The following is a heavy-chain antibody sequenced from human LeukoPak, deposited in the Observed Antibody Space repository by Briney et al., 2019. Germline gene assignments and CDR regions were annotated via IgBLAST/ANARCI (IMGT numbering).Heavy chain of an antibody. V-gene: IGHV4-30-4*08. Sequence: PSETLSLTCTVSGGSISSGDYYWSWIRQPPGKGLEWIGYIYYSGSTYYNPSLKSRVTISVDTSKNQFSLKLSSVTAADTAVYYCASSYYDSSGYRLDYWAREPWSPSPQ. J-gene: IGHJ4*02. D-gene: IGHD3-22*01. CDR1: GGSISSGDYY. CDR2: IYYSGST. CDR3: ASSYYDSSGYRLDY.